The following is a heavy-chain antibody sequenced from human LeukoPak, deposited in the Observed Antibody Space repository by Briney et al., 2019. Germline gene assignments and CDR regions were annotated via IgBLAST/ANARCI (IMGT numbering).Heavy chain of an antibody. J-gene: IGHJ4*02. Sequence: PGGSLRLSCAASEFTFSSYWMSWVRQAPGKGLEWVANIKQDGSEKYYVDSVKGRFTISRDNAKNSLYLQMNSLRAEDTAVYYCASQYLYYYGYYRGYFDYWGQGTLVTVSS. CDR1: EFTFSSYW. V-gene: IGHV3-7*01. D-gene: IGHD3-10*01. CDR2: IKQDGSEK. CDR3: ASQYLYYYGYYRGYFDY.